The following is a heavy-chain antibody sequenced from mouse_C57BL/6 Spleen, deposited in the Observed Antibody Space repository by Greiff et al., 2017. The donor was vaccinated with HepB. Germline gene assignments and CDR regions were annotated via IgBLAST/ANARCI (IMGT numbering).Heavy chain of an antibody. Sequence: DVHLVESEGGLVQPGSSMKLSCTASGFTFSDYYMAWVRQVPEKGLEWVANINYDGSSTYYLDSLKSRFIISRDNAKNILYLQMSSLKSEDTATYYCARELGRPYWYFDVWGTGTTVTVSS. CDR2: INYDGSST. V-gene: IGHV5-16*01. J-gene: IGHJ1*03. D-gene: IGHD4-1*01. CDR1: GFTFSDYY. CDR3: ARELGRPYWYFDV.